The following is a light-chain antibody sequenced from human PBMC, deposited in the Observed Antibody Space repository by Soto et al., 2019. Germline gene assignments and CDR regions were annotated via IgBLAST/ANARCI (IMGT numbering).Light chain of an antibody. CDR1: ESLSSY. J-gene: IGKJ1*01. CDR3: QQRSNWPPT. V-gene: IGKV3-11*01. Sequence: EIVLTQPPATLSLSPGERATLSCRATESLSSYLAWYQQRPGQAPRLLIYDASSRATGIPARFSGSGSGTDFTLTISSLEPEDFAIYYCQQRSNWPPTFGQGTKVDIK. CDR2: DAS.